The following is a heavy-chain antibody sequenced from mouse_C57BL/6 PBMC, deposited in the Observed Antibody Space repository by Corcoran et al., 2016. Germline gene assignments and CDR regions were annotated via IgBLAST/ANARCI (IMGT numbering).Heavy chain of an antibody. CDR1: GYTFTDYY. Sequence: EVQLQQSGPELVKPGASMKISCKASGYTFTDYYMNWVKQSHGRSLEWIGDINPNNGGTSYNQKFKGKATLTVDKSSSTAYMELRSLTSEDSAVYYCARILPYYFDYWGQGTTLTVSS. CDR2: INPNNGGT. D-gene: IGHD1-1*01. CDR3: ARILPYYFDY. V-gene: IGHV1-26*01. J-gene: IGHJ2*01.